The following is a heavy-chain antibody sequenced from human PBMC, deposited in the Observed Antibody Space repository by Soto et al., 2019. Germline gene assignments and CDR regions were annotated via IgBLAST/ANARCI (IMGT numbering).Heavy chain of an antibody. J-gene: IGHJ6*03. D-gene: IGHD3-3*01. CDR2: ISYDGSNK. CDR3: AKDGPSAIFGVVKGDYYYYMDV. V-gene: IGHV3-30*18. Sequence: GGSLRLSCAASGFTFSSYGMHWVRQAPGKGLEWVAVISYDGSNKYYADSVKGRFTISRDNSKNTLYLQMNSLRAEDTAVYYCAKDGPSAIFGVVKGDYYYYMDVWGKGTTVTVSS. CDR1: GFTFSSYG.